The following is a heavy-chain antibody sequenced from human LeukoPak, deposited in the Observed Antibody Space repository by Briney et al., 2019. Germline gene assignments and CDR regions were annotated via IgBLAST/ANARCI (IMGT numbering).Heavy chain of an antibody. CDR1: GFTFYNYG. D-gene: IGHD3-3*01. CDR3: ARSLYAIFGVVIVGAAFDI. Sequence: GGSLRLSCAASGFTFYNYGMSWVRQAPGKGPEWVSSISSSGGSTYYADSVKGRFTISRDNSKNTLYLQMNSLRAEDTAVYYCARSLYAIFGVVIVGAAFDIWGQGTMVTVSS. J-gene: IGHJ3*02. V-gene: IGHV3-23*01. CDR2: ISSSGGST.